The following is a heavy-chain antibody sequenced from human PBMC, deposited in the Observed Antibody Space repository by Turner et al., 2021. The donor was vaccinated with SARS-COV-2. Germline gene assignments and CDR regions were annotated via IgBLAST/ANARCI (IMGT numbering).Heavy chain of an antibody. CDR3: ERDLLAYGMDV. D-gene: IGHD3-3*02. Sequence: EVQLVYSGGGLVPPGGSVSLSCAASGVTVSSYYMSWVRQAPGSGMEWVSVIYSGGSTFYADSVKDRFTISRHNSKNTLYLQMNSLRAEDTAVYYCERDLLAYGMDVWGQGTTVTVSS. J-gene: IGHJ6*02. CDR1: GVTVSSYY. V-gene: IGHV3-53*04. CDR2: IYSGGST.